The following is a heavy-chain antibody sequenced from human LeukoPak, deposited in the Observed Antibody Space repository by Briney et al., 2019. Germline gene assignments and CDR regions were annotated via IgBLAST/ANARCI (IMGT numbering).Heavy chain of an antibody. V-gene: IGHV3-23*01. J-gene: IGHJ4*02. CDR2: TSGSGGRT. CDR1: GFTFSSYA. CDR3: AKVRLYGDYPEIDY. D-gene: IGHD4-17*01. Sequence: GRSLRLSCAASGFTFSSYAINWVRQAPGKGLEWVSGTSGSGGRTYYADSVKGRFTISRENSKNTLYLQMNSLRAEDTAVYYCAKVRLYGDYPEIDYWGQGTLVAVSS.